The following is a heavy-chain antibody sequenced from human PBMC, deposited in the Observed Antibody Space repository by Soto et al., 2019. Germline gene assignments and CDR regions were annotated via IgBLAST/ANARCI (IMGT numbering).Heavy chain of an antibody. V-gene: IGHV4-39*01. Sequence: ETLSLTCTVSGGSIYRSGYYWGWIRQPPGRGLEWIGNTDYNGVTYSNPSLKSRVTISRDTSKNQFSLKLTSVTAADTALYYCGKVLVGATGHTDSDSWGPGTLVTVSS. J-gene: IGHJ4*02. CDR3: GKVLVGATGHTDSDS. CDR1: GGSIYRSGYY. CDR2: TDYNGVT. D-gene: IGHD2-15*01.